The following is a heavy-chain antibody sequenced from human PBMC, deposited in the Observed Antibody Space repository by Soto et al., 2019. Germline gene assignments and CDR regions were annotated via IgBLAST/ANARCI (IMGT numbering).Heavy chain of an antibody. CDR3: VGGQYYFDY. D-gene: IGHD3-10*01. J-gene: IGHJ4*02. V-gene: IGHV3-30*03. CDR2: ISYDGSNK. Sequence: QVQLVESGGGVVQPGRSLRLCYAASGFPFTTYGMHWVREGPGKGLEWVAVISYDGSNKYYADSVKGRFTISRDNSKNTLYLQMNSLRPEDTALYYCVGGQYYFDYRGQGTLVIVSS. CDR1: GFPFTTYG.